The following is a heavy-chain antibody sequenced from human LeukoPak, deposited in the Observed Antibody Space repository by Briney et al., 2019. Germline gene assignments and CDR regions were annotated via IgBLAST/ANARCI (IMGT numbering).Heavy chain of an antibody. V-gene: IGHV3-66*01. D-gene: IGHD3-10*01. J-gene: IGHJ5*02. Sequence: GGSLRLSCAASGFTVGTNYMSWVRQAPGKGLEWVSIIYSGGGTYYADSVKGRLTIPRDNSKNTLYLQMNSLRVEDTAVYYCARVSVDYGSGKFDPWGQGNLVTVSS. CDR1: GFTVGTNY. CDR3: ARVSVDYGSGKFDP. CDR2: IYSGGGT.